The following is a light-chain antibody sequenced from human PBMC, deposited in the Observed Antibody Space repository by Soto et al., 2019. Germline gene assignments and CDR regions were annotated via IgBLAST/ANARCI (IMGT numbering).Light chain of an antibody. CDR3: QQYNNCPPIT. CDR1: QSVSNN. CDR2: GAS. Sequence: EIVLTQSPATLSVPPGESATLSCRASQSVSNNLTWYQQKPGQPPRLLIYGASTRATGVPGRFSGSGSGTEFTLTISSLQSEDFAVYYCQQYNNCPPITFGQGTRLEIK. J-gene: IGKJ5*01. V-gene: IGKV3-15*01.